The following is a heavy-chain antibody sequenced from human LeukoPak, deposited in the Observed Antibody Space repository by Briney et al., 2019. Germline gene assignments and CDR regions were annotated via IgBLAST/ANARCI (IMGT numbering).Heavy chain of an antibody. CDR2: INPSGGST. Sequence: ASVKVSCKASGYTFTSFYIHWVRQAPGQGLEWMVIINPSGGSTSYAQKFQGRVTMTRDTSTSTVYMELSSLRSEDTAVYYCARGGHFYYCSGGSCYGGFDYWGQGTLVTVSS. CDR3: ARGGHFYYCSGGSCYGGFDY. J-gene: IGHJ4*02. V-gene: IGHV1-46*01. D-gene: IGHD2-15*01. CDR1: GYTFTSFY.